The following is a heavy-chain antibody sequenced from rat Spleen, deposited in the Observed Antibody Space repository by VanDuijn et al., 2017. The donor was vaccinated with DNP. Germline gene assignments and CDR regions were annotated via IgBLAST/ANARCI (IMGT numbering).Heavy chain of an antibody. V-gene: IGHV3-1*01. CDR1: GYSITSNY. J-gene: IGHJ2*01. CDR2: ISYSGTT. D-gene: IGHD1-6*01. Sequence: EVQLQESGPGLVKPSQSLSLTCSVTGYSITSNYWGWIRKFPGNKMEWMAYISYSGTTGYNPSLKSRISITRDTSKNQFFLHLNSVTTEDTATYYCTRGGFMYTTDYYCDYWGQGVMVTVSS. CDR3: TRGGFMYTTDYYCDY.